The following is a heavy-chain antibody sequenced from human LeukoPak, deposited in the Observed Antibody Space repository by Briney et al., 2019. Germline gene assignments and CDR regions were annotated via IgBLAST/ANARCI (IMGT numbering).Heavy chain of an antibody. CDR3: ATDWGSAKYYLRAFDL. CDR1: GFTFSSYA. V-gene: IGHV3-23*01. Sequence: GGSLRLSCAASGFTFSSYAMSWVRQAPGKGLEWVSTIRMTGGSTYYADSVKGRFTISRDNSKNTLHLQMNSLRAEDTAVYYCATDWGSAKYYLRAFDLWGQGTMVIVSS. CDR2: IRMTGGST. D-gene: IGHD2/OR15-2a*01. J-gene: IGHJ3*01.